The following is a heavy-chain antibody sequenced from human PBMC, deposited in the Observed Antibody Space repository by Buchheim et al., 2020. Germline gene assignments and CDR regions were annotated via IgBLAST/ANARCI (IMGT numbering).Heavy chain of an antibody. Sequence: EVQLVESGGGLVQPGGSLRLSCAASRFTFSSYWMSWVRQAPGKGLEWVANIKQDGSEKYYVDSVKGRFTISRDNAKNSLYLQMNSLRAEDTAVYYCARFRRDGYDYFDYWGQGTL. CDR3: ARFRRDGYDYFDY. D-gene: IGHD5-24*01. CDR2: IKQDGSEK. V-gene: IGHV3-7*03. CDR1: RFTFSSYW. J-gene: IGHJ4*02.